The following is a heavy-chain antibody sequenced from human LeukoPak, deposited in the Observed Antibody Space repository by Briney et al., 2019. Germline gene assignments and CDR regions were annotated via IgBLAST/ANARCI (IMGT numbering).Heavy chain of an antibody. CDR1: GGSLSGYY. V-gene: IGHV4-34*01. J-gene: IGHJ5*02. CDR2: INHSGST. Sequence: SETLSLTCAVYGGSLSGYYWSWIRQTPGKGLKWLGEINHSGSTNYNPSLKSRVTISVGTPKNQFSLKLSSVTAADTAVYYCARVAEITMVRGVSRWFDPWGQGTLVTVSS. D-gene: IGHD3-10*01. CDR3: ARVAEITMVRGVSRWFDP.